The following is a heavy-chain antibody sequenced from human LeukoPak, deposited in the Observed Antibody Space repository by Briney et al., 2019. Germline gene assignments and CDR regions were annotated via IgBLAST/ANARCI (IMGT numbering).Heavy chain of an antibody. V-gene: IGHV4-34*01. J-gene: IGHJ4*02. CDR2: INHSGST. CDR1: GGSFSGYY. CDR3: ARGSYYYGSGSFMGSDS. Sequence: SETLSLTCAVYGGSFSGYYWSWIRQPPGKGLEWIGEINHSGSTNYNPSLKSRVTISVDTSKNQFSLKLSSVTAADTAVYYCARGSYYYGSGSFMGSDSWGQGTLVTVSS. D-gene: IGHD3-10*01.